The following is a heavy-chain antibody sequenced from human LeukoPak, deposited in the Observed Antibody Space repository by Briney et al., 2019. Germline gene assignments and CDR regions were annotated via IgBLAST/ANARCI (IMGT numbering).Heavy chain of an antibody. D-gene: IGHD3-22*01. CDR3: ARDISSGYYDAFDI. CDR1: GFTVSSNY. V-gene: IGHV3-66*01. Sequence: GGSLRLSCAASGFTVSSNYRNWVRQAPGKGLEWVSIIYSGGSTYYADSVKGRFTISRDNSKNTLYLQMNSLRAEDTAVYYCARDISSGYYDAFDIWGQGTMVTVSS. CDR2: IYSGGST. J-gene: IGHJ3*02.